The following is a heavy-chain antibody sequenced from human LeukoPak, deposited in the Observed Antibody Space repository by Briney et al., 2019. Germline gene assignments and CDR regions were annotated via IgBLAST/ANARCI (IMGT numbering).Heavy chain of an antibody. V-gene: IGHV1-3*03. Sequence: ASVTVSCKASGYTFTSYAMHWVRQAPGQRLEWMGWINAGNGNTKYSQEFQGRVTITRDTSASTAYMELSSLRSEDMAVYYCARGSGGSYPYYYYMDVWGKGTTVTVSS. D-gene: IGHD1-26*01. CDR2: INAGNGNT. CDR1: GYTFTSYA. J-gene: IGHJ6*03. CDR3: ARGSGGSYPYYYYMDV.